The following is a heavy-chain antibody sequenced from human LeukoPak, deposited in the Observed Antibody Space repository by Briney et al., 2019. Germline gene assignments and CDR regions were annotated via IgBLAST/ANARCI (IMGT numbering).Heavy chain of an antibody. D-gene: IGHD6-19*01. Sequence: GGSLRLSCAASGFTFSNHWMHWVRQAPGKGLVWVSRTKSDGSSTTYADSVKGRFTISRDNSKNTLYLQMNSLRAEDTAVYYCAKDLEAVAGTGFDYWGQGTLVTVSS. CDR3: AKDLEAVAGTGFDY. V-gene: IGHV3-74*01. CDR2: TKSDGSST. CDR1: GFTFSNHW. J-gene: IGHJ4*02.